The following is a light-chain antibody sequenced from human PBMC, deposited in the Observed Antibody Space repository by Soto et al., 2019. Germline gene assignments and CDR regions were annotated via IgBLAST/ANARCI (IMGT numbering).Light chain of an antibody. CDR1: SSDVGYYNY. Sequence: QSALTQPASVSGSPGQSIAISCTGTSSDVGYYNYVSWYQQHPGQAPKLIIYEDSNRPSGVSNRFSASKSVNTASLTISGLQAEDEADYDCTSYTTTDTFVFGTGTKVTVL. V-gene: IGLV2-14*01. J-gene: IGLJ1*01. CDR2: EDS. CDR3: TSYTTTDTFV.